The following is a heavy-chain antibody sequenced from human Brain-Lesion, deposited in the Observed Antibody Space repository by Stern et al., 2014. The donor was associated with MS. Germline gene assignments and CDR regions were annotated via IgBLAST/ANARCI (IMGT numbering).Heavy chain of an antibody. Sequence: EVQLVESGAEVKKPGESLKISCEASGYLFDDYWIGWVRQMSGRGLELVAIIFPRDSNTRYSPPAQGQVTISADKPISPAFLQWSSLKASATAMYSCARSPATPSGYDRFDYWGQGALVTVSS. CDR2: IFPRDSNT. J-gene: IGHJ4*02. V-gene: IGHV5-51*04. CDR3: ARSPATPSGYDRFDY. D-gene: IGHD5-12*01. CDR1: GYLFDDYW.